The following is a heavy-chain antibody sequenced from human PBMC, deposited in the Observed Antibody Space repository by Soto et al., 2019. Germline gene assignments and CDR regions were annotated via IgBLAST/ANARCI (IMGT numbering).Heavy chain of an antibody. J-gene: IGHJ6*02. Sequence: SETLSLTCTVSGGSISSGGYYWSWIRQHPGKGLEWIGYIYYSGSTYYNPSLKSRVTISVDTSKNQFSLKLSPVTAADTAVYYCARATYDFWSQSSGMDVWGQGTTVTVSS. D-gene: IGHD3-3*01. CDR3: ARATYDFWSQSSGMDV. CDR1: GGSISSGGYY. V-gene: IGHV4-31*03. CDR2: IYYSGST.